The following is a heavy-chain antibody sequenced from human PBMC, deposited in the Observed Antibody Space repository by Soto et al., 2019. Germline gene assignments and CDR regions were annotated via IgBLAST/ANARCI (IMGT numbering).Heavy chain of an antibody. D-gene: IGHD3-22*01. V-gene: IGHV3-11*01. CDR2: ISSSGSTI. Sequence: PGGSLRLSCAASGFTFSDYYMSWIRQAPGKGLEWVSYISSSGSTIYYADSVKGRFTISRDNAKNSLYLQMNSLRAEDTAVYYCARSKEWLLPYYGMDVWGQGTTVTVSS. CDR3: ARSKEWLLPYYGMDV. CDR1: GFTFSDYY. J-gene: IGHJ6*02.